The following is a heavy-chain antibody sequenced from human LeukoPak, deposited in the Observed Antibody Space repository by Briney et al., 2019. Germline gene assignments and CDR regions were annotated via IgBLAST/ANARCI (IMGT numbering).Heavy chain of an antibody. CDR3: AKGHYYGSGSLDY. CDR1: GFTFSSYG. Sequence: GGSLRLSCAASGFTFSSYGMSWVRQAPGKGLEWVSAIGGRDGSTYYADSVKGRFTITRDNSKNTLYVQMNSLRAEDTAVYYCAKGHYYGSGSLDYWGQGTLVTVSS. V-gene: IGHV3-23*01. D-gene: IGHD3-10*01. CDR2: IGGRDGST. J-gene: IGHJ4*02.